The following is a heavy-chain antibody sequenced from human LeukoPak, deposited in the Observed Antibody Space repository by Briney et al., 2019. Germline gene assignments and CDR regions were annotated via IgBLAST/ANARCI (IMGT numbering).Heavy chain of an antibody. Sequence: GDSLKISCKGSGYRFTNYWIGWVRQMPGKGLEWMGIIYPDDSDTRYRPSFQGQVTISADKSLSTAYLQWSSLKASDNAIYYCARRGGSYSHYYYNGMDVWGQGTTVTVSS. CDR1: GYRFTNYW. CDR2: IYPDDSDT. J-gene: IGHJ6*02. V-gene: IGHV5-51*01. D-gene: IGHD1-26*01. CDR3: ARRGGSYSHYYYNGMDV.